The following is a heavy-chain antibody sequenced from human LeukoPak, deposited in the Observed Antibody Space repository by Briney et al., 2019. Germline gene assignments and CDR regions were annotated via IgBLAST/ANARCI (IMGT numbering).Heavy chain of an antibody. J-gene: IGHJ4*02. CDR3: ARLESPSGSDFDY. V-gene: IGHV1-46*01. CDR1: GYTFTSYY. Sequence: ASVTVSFKASGYTFTSYYMHWVRQAPGQGLEGMGIINPSGGSTSYAQKFQGRVTMTRDTSTSTVYMELSSLRSEDTAVYYCARLESPSGSDFDYWGQGTLVTVSS. CDR2: INPSGGST. D-gene: IGHD1-26*01.